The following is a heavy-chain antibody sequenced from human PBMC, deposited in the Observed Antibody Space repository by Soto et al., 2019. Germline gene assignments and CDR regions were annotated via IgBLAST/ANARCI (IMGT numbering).Heavy chain of an antibody. Sequence: SQTLSLTCAIYGDSVSSNRAAWNWIRQSPSRGLEWMGRTYYRSKWYNDYAVSVKSRITINTDTSKNQFSLQLNSVSPAVTAVYFCARWLATNSNAPDDAFDIWGHGTIVTVSS. CDR3: ARWLATNSNAPDDAFDI. V-gene: IGHV6-1*01. CDR1: GDSVSSNRAA. CDR2: TYYRSKWYN. J-gene: IGHJ3*02. D-gene: IGHD6-19*01.